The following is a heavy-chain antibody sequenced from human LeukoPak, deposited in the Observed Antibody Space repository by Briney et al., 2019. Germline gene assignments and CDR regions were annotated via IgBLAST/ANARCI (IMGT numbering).Heavy chain of an antibody. CDR1: GFIFSNYY. CDR2: IKQDGSEK. CDR3: ASGWYFGVVNA. J-gene: IGHJ5*02. V-gene: IGHV3-7*01. Sequence: GGSLRLSCAASGFIFSNYYMNWVRQAPGKGLEWVANIKQDGSEKYYVDSVKGRFTISRDNAKNSLYLQMNSLRAEDTAVYYCASGWYFGVVNAWGQGTLVTVSS. D-gene: IGHD3-3*01.